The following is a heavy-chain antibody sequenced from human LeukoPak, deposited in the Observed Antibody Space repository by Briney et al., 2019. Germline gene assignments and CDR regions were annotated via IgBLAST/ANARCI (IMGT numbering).Heavy chain of an antibody. J-gene: IGHJ4*02. V-gene: IGHV1-3*03. D-gene: IGHD6-19*01. CDR1: GYTFTNYA. CDR2: IHAGHGNT. CDR3: ARVVRYSSGPLTDLFPYSFDY. Sequence: ASVKVSCKASGYTFTNYAMHWVRQAPGQRLEWMGWIHAGHGNTKYSQEFQGRVTITRDTSASTAYMELSSLRSEDTAVYYCARVVRYSSGPLTDLFPYSFDYWGQGTLVTVSS.